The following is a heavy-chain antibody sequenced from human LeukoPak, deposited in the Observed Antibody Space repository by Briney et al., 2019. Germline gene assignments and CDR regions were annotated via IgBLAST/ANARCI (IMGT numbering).Heavy chain of an antibody. CDR2: IYSGDT. CDR3: TVNYCSGDNCYMF. Sequence: GGSLRLSCTVSGFTVSSNSMSWVRQAPGKGLEWVSFIYSGDTHYSDSVKGRFTISRDHSKNTLYLQMNSLKTEDTAVYYCTVNYCSGDNCYMFWGQGTLVTVSS. J-gene: IGHJ4*02. V-gene: IGHV3-53*01. CDR1: GFTVSSNS. D-gene: IGHD2-15*01.